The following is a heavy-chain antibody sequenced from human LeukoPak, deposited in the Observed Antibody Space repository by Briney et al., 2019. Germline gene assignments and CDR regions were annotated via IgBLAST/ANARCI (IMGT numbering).Heavy chain of an antibody. CDR2: ISSSSSTI. V-gene: IGHV3-48*01. CDR3: AREARNSCWPDSKFYYYYYMDV. D-gene: IGHD1-14*01. CDR1: GSTLSSYS. Sequence: GGSLRLSCAASGSTLSSYSMNWVRQAPGRGLEWVSYISSSSSTIYYADSVKGRFTISRDNVKNALYLQMNSLRADATAGYCCAREARNSCWPDSKFYYYYYMDVWGKGTTVTVSS. J-gene: IGHJ6*03.